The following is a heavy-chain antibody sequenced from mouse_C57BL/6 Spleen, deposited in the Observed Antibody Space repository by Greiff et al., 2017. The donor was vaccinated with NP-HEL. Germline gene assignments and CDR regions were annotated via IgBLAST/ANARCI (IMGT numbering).Heavy chain of an antibody. Sequence: EVKLVESGGGLVKPGGSLKLSCAASGFTFSDYGMHWVRQAPEKGLEWVAYISSGSSTIYYADTVKGRFTISRDNAKNTLFLQMTSLRSEDTAMYYCARNYDYRYAMDYWGQGTSVTVSS. V-gene: IGHV5-17*01. CDR2: ISSGSSTI. J-gene: IGHJ4*01. D-gene: IGHD2-4*01. CDR3: ARNYDYRYAMDY. CDR1: GFTFSDYG.